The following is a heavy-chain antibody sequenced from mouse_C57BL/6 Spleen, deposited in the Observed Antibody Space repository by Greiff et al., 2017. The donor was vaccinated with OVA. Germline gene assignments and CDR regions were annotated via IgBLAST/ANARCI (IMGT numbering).Heavy chain of an antibody. D-gene: IGHD2-5*01. CDR1: GYTFTDYY. V-gene: IGHV1-26*01. J-gene: IGHJ3*01. Sequence: VQLQQSGPELVKPGASVKISCKASGYTFTDYYMNWVKQSHGKSLEWIGDINPNNGGTSYNQKFKGKATLTVDKSSSTAYMELRSLTSEDSAVYYCARIYYSNFWFAYWGQGTLVTVSA. CDR3: ARIYYSNFWFAY. CDR2: INPNNGGT.